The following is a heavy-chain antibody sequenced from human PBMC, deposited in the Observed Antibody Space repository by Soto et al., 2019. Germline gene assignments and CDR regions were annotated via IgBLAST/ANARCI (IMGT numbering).Heavy chain of an antibody. CDR1: DGYISGYY. CDR3: ARGYYPTYDYYGMDV. J-gene: IGHJ6*02. V-gene: IGHV4-34*01. CDR2: INHSGST. D-gene: IGHD1-26*01. Sequence: PSETLSLTCAVQDGYISGYYWSWIRQPPGKGLEWIGEINHSGSTNYNPSLNSRVTISVDTSKNQFSLKLSSVTAADTAVYYWARGYYPTYDYYGMDVWGQGTTVTVSS.